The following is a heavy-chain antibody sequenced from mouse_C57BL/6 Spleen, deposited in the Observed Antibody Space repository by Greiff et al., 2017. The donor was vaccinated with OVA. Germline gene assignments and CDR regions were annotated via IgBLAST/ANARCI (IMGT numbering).Heavy chain of an antibody. V-gene: IGHV1-15*01. Sequence: QVQLQQSGAELVRPGASVTLSCKASGYTFTDYEMHWVKQTPVHGLEWIGAIDPETGGTAYNQKFTGKAILTADKSSSTAYMELRSLTSEDSAVYYCTCGTASYWYFDVWGTGTTVTVSS. CDR1: GYTFTDYE. D-gene: IGHD1-2*01. CDR2: IDPETGGT. CDR3: TCGTASYWYFDV. J-gene: IGHJ1*03.